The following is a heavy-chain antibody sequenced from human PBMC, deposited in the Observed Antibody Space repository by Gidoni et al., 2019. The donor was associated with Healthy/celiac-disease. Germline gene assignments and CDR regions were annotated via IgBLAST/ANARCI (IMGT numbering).Heavy chain of an antibody. CDR3: AKSPDIVATATDY. Sequence: EVQLLESGGGLVQPGGSLRLSCAASGFPFSSYAISWVRQAPGKGLEWFSAISGSGGSTYYADSVKGRFTISRDNSKNTLYLQMNSLRAEDTAVYYCAKSPDIVATATDYWGQGTLVTVSS. V-gene: IGHV3-23*01. J-gene: IGHJ4*02. D-gene: IGHD5-12*01. CDR2: ISGSGGST. CDR1: GFPFSSYA.